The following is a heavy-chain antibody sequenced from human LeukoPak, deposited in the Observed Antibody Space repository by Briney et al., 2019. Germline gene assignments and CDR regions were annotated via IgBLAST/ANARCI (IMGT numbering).Heavy chain of an antibody. D-gene: IGHD3-22*01. CDR2: IYSGDPDT. CDR3: ARPDSIHSRNYFDY. J-gene: IGHJ4*02. Sequence: GESLKISCKTSGYNFNIYYIAWVRQMPGKGLEWMGIIYSGDPDTTYGPSFQGQVTISADRSVNTVYLQWSSLRASDSGIYYCARPDSIHSRNYFDYWGQGTLVAVSP. CDR1: GYNFNIYY. V-gene: IGHV5-51*01.